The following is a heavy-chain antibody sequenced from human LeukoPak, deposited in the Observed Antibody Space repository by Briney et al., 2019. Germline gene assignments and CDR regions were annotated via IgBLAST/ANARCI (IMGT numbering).Heavy chain of an antibody. J-gene: IGHJ4*02. V-gene: IGHV3-74*01. CDR1: GFTFSSYW. Sequence: GGSLRLSCAASGFTFSSYWMHWVRQAPGKGLVWVSRLNTDGSITTYADSVKGRFTISRDNARNTVYLQMSSLRVEDTAVYYCARGVDWNEFDNWGQGTLVTVSS. D-gene: IGHD1-1*01. CDR2: LNTDGSIT. CDR3: ARGVDWNEFDN.